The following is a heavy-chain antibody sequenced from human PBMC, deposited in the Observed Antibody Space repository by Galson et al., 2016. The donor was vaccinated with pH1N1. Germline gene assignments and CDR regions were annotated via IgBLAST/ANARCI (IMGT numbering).Heavy chain of an antibody. V-gene: IGHV4-39*07. J-gene: IGHJ4*02. D-gene: IGHD4-17*01. Sequence: ETLSLTCVVSGGPITNSDYYWGWIRQPPVKGLDWITAICYTGNTYYNPSLKGRVSKSEDTSTNQFSLNVTSVTAADTAIYYCPRIYYGEYIDFWGQGILVTVSS. CDR3: PRIYYGEYIDF. CDR1: GGPITNSDYY. CDR2: ICYTGNT.